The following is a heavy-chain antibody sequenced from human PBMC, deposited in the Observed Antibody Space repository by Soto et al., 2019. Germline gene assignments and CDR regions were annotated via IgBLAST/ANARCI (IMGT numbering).Heavy chain of an antibody. J-gene: IGHJ6*01. CDR2: ISGSGGST. Sequence: PGGSLRLSCAASGFTFSSYAMSWVRQAPGKGLEWVSAISGSGGSTYYADSVKGRFTISRDNSKNTLYLQMNSLRAEDTAVYYCAKDGDYGDPGFLYYYYGMDVWGQGTTVTVS. D-gene: IGHD4-17*01. V-gene: IGHV3-23*01. CDR1: GFTFSSYA. CDR3: AKDGDYGDPGFLYYYYGMDV.